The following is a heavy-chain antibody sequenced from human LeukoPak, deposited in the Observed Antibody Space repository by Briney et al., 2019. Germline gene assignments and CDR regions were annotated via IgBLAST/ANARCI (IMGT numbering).Heavy chain of an antibody. CDR1: GYTFTGYY. D-gene: IGHD5-18*01. J-gene: IGHJ4*02. Sequence: GASVKVSCKASGYTFTGYYMHWVRQAPGQGLEWMGWINPNSGGTNYAQKFQGRVTMTRNTSISTAYMELSSLRSEDTAIYYCARVPRIQLWLTYFDYWGQGTLVTVSS. CDR3: ARVPRIQLWLTYFDY. CDR2: INPNSGGT. V-gene: IGHV1-2*02.